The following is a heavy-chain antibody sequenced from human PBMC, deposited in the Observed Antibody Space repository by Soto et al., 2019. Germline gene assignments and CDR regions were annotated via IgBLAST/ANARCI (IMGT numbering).Heavy chain of an antibody. CDR1: GYTFTNYA. Sequence: ASVKVSCKASGYTFTNYAMHWVRQAPGQRLEWMGWINAGTGRTKYSQKLQGRVTVTRDTSASTTYMELSSLKSEDMAVYYCARELAAGTFDIWGQETMVNVS. D-gene: IGHD6-13*01. V-gene: IGHV1-3*01. CDR3: ARELAAGTFDI. J-gene: IGHJ3*02. CDR2: INAGTGRT.